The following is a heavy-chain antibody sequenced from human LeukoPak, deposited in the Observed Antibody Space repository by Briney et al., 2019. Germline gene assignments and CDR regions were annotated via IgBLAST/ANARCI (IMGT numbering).Heavy chain of an antibody. D-gene: IGHD2/OR15-2a*01. V-gene: IGHV3-48*02. CDR3: AREASTYYFDY. Sequence: PGGSLRLSCAASGFTFSSYSMNWVRQAPGKGLEWVSYISSSSTIYYADSVKGRFTISRDNAKNSLYLQMNSLRDEDTAVYYCAREASTYYFDYWGQGTLVTVSS. CDR2: ISSSSTI. CDR1: GFTFSSYS. J-gene: IGHJ4*02.